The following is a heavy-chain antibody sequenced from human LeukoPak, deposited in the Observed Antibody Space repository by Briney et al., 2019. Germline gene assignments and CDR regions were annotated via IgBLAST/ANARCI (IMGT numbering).Heavy chain of an antibody. D-gene: IGHD3-22*01. CDR2: ISSSSSYI. CDR3: ARAYDSSGYYRDAFDI. CDR1: GFTFSSYA. Sequence: GGSLRLSCAASGFTFSSYAMSWVRQAPGKGLEWVSSISSSSSYIYYADSVKGRFTISRDNAKNSLYLQMNSLRAEDTAVYYCARAYDSSGYYRDAFDIWGQGTMVTVSS. V-gene: IGHV3-21*01. J-gene: IGHJ3*02.